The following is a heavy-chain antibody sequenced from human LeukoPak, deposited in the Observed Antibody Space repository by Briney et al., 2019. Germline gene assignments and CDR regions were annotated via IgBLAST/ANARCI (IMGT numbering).Heavy chain of an antibody. V-gene: IGHV3-53*01. D-gene: IGHD4-23*01. CDR2: IYSDGST. J-gene: IGHJ4*02. Sequence: PGGSLRLSCAASGFNVNSNYMSWVRQAPGEGLEWVSLIYSDGSTYYEDSVKGRFTISRDSAKNSLYLQMNSLRAEDTALYYCARVFFPGYGGNSVPGHDYWGQGTLVTVSS. CDR3: ARVFFPGYGGNSVPGHDY. CDR1: GFNVNSNY.